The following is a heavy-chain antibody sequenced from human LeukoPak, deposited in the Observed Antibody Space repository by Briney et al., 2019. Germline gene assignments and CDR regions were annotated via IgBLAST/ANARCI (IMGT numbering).Heavy chain of an antibody. CDR1: GFTFSGSA. CDR2: IRSKANSYAS. CDR3: TTHAHKYYYDSSGYYFTARGAFDI. Sequence: GGSPRLSCAASGFTFSGSAMHWVRQASGKGLEWVGRIRSKANSYASAYAASVKGRFTISRDDSKNTAYLQMYSLKTEDTAVYYCTTHAHKYYYDSSGYYFTARGAFDIWGQGTMVTVSS. J-gene: IGHJ3*02. V-gene: IGHV3-73*01. D-gene: IGHD3-22*01.